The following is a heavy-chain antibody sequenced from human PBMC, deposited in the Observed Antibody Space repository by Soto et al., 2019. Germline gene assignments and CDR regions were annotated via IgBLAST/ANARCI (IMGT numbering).Heavy chain of an antibody. D-gene: IGHD3-22*01. Sequence: GGSLRLSCAASGFTFSSYAMSWVRQAPGKGLEWVSAISGSGGSTYYADSVKGRFTISRDNSKNTLYLQMNSLRAEDTAVYYCAKGVPPPYYYDSSGQLFDYWGQGTLVTVSS. CDR1: GFTFSSYA. CDR3: AKGVPPPYYYDSSGQLFDY. V-gene: IGHV3-23*01. J-gene: IGHJ4*02. CDR2: ISGSGGST.